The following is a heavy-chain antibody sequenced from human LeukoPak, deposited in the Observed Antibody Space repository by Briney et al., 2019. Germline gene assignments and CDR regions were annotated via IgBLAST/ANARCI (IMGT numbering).Heavy chain of an antibody. J-gene: IGHJ4*02. Sequence: SQTLSLTCTVSGGSIRSAGYSWFWIRQFPGKGLEWIGYIYYSGSTAYNPSLKSRVSISLDTSENQFSLNLTSVTAADTAVYFCARDGATGVLDHWGQGTLVTVSS. D-gene: IGHD7-27*01. CDR2: IYYSGST. CDR3: ARDGATGVLDH. V-gene: IGHV4-31*03. CDR1: GGSIRSAGYS.